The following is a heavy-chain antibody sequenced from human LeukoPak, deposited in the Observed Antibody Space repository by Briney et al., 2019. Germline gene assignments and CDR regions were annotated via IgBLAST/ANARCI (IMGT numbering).Heavy chain of an antibody. CDR2: ISAYNGNT. CDR3: ARDHPYNIVVVPAALDY. V-gene: IGHV1-18*01. J-gene: IGHJ4*02. D-gene: IGHD2-2*01. Sequence: ASVKVSCKASGYTFTSYGISWVRQAPGQGLEWMGWISAYNGNTNYAQKLQGRVTMTSDTSTSTAYMELRSLRSDDTAVYYCARDHPYNIVVVPAALDYWGQGTLVTVSS. CDR1: GYTFTSYG.